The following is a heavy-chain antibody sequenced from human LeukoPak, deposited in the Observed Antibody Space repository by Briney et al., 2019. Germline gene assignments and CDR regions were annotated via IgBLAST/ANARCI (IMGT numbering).Heavy chain of an antibody. Sequence: GGSLTLSCAVSGFTFRTYAMHWVRPAPGKGLEWEAVISLDGSNKFYADSVKGRFTISRDNSKNTLYLQMNSLRAEDTAVYYCARAIVVPAALDYWGQGTLVTVSS. CDR2: ISLDGSNK. D-gene: IGHD2-2*01. CDR1: GFTFRTYA. V-gene: IGHV3-30-3*01. J-gene: IGHJ4*02. CDR3: ARAIVVPAALDY.